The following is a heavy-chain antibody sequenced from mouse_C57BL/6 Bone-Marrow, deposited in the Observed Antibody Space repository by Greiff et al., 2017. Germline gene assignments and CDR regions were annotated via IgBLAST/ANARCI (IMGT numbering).Heavy chain of an antibody. CDR1: GFTFSNYW. D-gene: IGHD1-1*01. J-gene: IGHJ3*01. CDR2: IRLKSDNYAT. CDR3: TDYCGSSYGFAY. V-gene: IGHV6-3*01. Sequence: EVKVEESGGGLVQPGGSMKLSCVASGFTFSNYWMNWVRQSPEKGLEWVAQIRLKSDNYATHYAEYVKGRFTISRDDSKSSVYLQMNNLRAEDTDICYCTDYCGSSYGFAYWGQGTLVTVSA.